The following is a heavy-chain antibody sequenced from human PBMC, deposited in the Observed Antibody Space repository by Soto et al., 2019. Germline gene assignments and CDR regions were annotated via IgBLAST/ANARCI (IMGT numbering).Heavy chain of an antibody. D-gene: IGHD6-13*01. CDR3: ARDRLAAAGHYYYYGMDV. CDR1: GGSISSGGYY. CDR2: IYYSGST. J-gene: IGHJ6*02. Sequence: SETLSLTCTVSGGSISSGGYYWSWIRQHPGKGLEWIGYIYYSGSTYYNPSLKSRVTISVDTSKNQFSLKLSSVTAADTAVYYCARDRLAAAGHYYYYGMDVWGQGTTVTVSS. V-gene: IGHV4-31*03.